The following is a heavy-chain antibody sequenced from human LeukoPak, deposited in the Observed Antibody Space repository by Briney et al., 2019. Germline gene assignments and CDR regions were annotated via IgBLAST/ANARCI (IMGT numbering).Heavy chain of an antibody. CDR3: ARERPRKYCSGGSCPIDY. J-gene: IGHJ4*02. V-gene: IGHV1-18*01. Sequence: GASVKVSCKASGYTFTSYGISWVRQAPGQGLEWMGWISAYNGNTNYAQKFQGRVTITTDESTSTAYMELSSLRSEDTAVYYCARERPRKYCSGGSCPIDYWGQGTLVTVSS. CDR2: ISAYNGNT. D-gene: IGHD2-15*01. CDR1: GYTFTSYG.